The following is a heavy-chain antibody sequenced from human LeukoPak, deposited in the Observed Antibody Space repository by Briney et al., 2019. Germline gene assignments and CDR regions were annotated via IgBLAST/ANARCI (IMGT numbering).Heavy chain of an antibody. CDR1: GFTFSSYG. D-gene: IGHD3-22*01. Sequence: GGSLRLSCAASGFTFSSYGMHWVRQAPGKGLEWVAFIRYDGSNKYYADSVKGRFTISRDNSKNTLYLQMDSLRAEDTAVYYCAKVTYYDSSGPFDIWGQGTMITVSS. CDR3: AKVTYYDSSGPFDI. J-gene: IGHJ3*02. V-gene: IGHV3-30*02. CDR2: IRYDGSNK.